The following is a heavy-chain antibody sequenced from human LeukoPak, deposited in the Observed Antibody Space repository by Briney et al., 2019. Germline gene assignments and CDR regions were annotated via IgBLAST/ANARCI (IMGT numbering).Heavy chain of an antibody. CDR3: VRDPSNSGNWFDL. CDR2: LGTDGTYT. D-gene: IGHD4-11*01. V-gene: IGHV3-74*01. CDR1: GFNLRDYW. Sequence: GGSLRLSCAASGFNLRDYWMHWVRQAPGKGLVWVSRLGTDGTYTNYADSVEGRFTISRDSAKNTLYLQMDSLRAEDTAFYYCVRDPSNSGNWFDLWGQGTLVTVSS. J-gene: IGHJ5*02.